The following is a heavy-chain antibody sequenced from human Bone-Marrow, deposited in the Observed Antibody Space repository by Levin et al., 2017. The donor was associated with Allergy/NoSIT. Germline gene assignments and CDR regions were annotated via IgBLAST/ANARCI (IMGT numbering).Heavy chain of an antibody. CDR3: AKGRTIFGGFDP. V-gene: IGHV3-23*01. CDR1: GFTFSNSP. Sequence: GESLKISCAASGFTFSNSPMAWVRQAPGQGLQWVSSISSSGGSVHYADSLKGRFTVSRDNSKNTLYLLMNSLRVDDTAIYYCAKGRTIFGGFDPWGQGTLVTISS. CDR2: ISSSGGSV. D-gene: IGHD3-3*01. J-gene: IGHJ5*02.